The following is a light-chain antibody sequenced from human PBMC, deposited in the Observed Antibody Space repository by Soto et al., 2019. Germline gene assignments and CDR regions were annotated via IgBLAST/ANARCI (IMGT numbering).Light chain of an antibody. V-gene: IGKV1-39*01. CDR2: TAS. Sequence: IQMTQSPCYRAAFAGDTGTITCRASQSISSYLNWYQQKPGKAPKLLIYTASNLQSGVPSRFSGSASGTDFTLTITRLQPEDFATYYRQQSYTSITFGQGTQLEIK. CDR3: QQSYTSIT. CDR1: QSISSY. J-gene: IGKJ5*01.